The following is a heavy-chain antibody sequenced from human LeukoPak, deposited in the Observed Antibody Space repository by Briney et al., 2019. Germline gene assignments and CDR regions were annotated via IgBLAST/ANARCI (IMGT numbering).Heavy chain of an antibody. CDR1: GGSFSGYY. V-gene: IGHV4-34*01. D-gene: IGHD4-17*01. CDR3: ARGIYGDYYFDY. CDR2: INHSGST. Sequence: SETLSLTCAVYGGSFSGYYLSWIRQPPGKGLEWIGEINHSGSTNYNPSLKSRVTIALDTSKNQFSLKLSSVTAADTAMYYCARGIYGDYYFDYWGQGTLVTVSS. J-gene: IGHJ4*02.